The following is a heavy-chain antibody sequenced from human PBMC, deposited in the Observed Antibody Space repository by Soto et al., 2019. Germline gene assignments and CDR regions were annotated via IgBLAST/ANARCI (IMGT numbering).Heavy chain of an antibody. CDR1: GGSISSSSYY. CDR2: SYYSGGN. D-gene: IGHD2-15*01. Sequence: QLQLQESGPGLVKPSETLSLTCTVSGGSISSSSYYWGWIRQPPGKGLEWIGSSYYSGGNYYNPSLKSRVPRSVHAPKNQFSLKLRSVTAADTAVYYCARQDILVVVAPRPVNASDILGQGTIVTVSS. J-gene: IGHJ3*02. CDR3: ARQDILVVVAPRPVNASDI. V-gene: IGHV4-39*01.